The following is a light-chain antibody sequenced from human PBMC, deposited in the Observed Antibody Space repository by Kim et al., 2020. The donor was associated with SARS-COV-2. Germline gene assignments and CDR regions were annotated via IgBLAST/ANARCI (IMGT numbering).Light chain of an antibody. V-gene: IGKV3-11*01. Sequence: LSPREIVTHSCRASQSVSCYLARYQQKPGQAPRLLIYHASNGATGIPARFSGGGSGTDFSLTISSLEPEDFAVYYCQQRSNWPLTFGGGTKVDIK. CDR2: HAS. CDR1: QSVSCY. J-gene: IGKJ4*01. CDR3: QQRSNWPLT.